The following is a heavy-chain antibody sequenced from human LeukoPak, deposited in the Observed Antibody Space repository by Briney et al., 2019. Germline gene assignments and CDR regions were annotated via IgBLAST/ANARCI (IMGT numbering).Heavy chain of an antibody. J-gene: IGHJ4*02. D-gene: IGHD2-2*01. CDR1: GGSISSGDYY. Sequence: SETLSLTCSVSGGSISSGDYYWRWIRQHPGKGLEWIGYIFYSGISNYNPSLKSRVTVSVDTSKNQVSLKLRSVTAADTAVYYCASPGGSTSLWGQGTLVTVSS. V-gene: IGHV4-61*08. CDR2: IFYSGIS. CDR3: ASPGGSTSL.